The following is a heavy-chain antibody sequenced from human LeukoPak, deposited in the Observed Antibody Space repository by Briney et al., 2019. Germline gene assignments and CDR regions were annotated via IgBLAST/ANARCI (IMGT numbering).Heavy chain of an antibody. CDR1: GGSISSGGYS. Sequence: SETLSLTCAVSGGSISSGGYSWSWIRQPPGKGLEWIGYIYHSGSTYYNPSLKSRVTISVDRSKNQFSLKLSSVTAADTAVYYCARLYYDFWSGPDYWGQGTLVTVSS. CDR2: IYHSGST. V-gene: IGHV4-30-2*01. D-gene: IGHD3-3*01. CDR3: ARLYYDFWSGPDY. J-gene: IGHJ4*02.